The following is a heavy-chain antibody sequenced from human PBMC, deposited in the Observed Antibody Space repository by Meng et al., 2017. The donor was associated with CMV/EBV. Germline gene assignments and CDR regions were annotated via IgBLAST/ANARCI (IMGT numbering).Heavy chain of an antibody. CDR2: FDPEDCET. CDR1: GYTLTELS. J-gene: IGHJ4*02. Sequence: QRPLVQAGAEVKKPRASLKVSCKVSGYTLTELSRHWVRQAPGKGLEWMGGFDPEDCETIYAQKFQGRVTMTEDTSTDTAYMELSSLRSEDTAVYYCATGRPAAIRGGPFDYWGQGTLVTVSS. V-gene: IGHV1-24*01. D-gene: IGHD2-2*01. CDR3: ATGRPAAIRGGPFDY.